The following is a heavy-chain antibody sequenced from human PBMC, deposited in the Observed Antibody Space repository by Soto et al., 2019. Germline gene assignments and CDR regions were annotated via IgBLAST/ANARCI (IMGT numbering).Heavy chain of an antibody. CDR1: GFTFSDYY. D-gene: IGHD6-13*01. CDR2: INSSSSYT. CDR3: ARTIVAAGGRRYFDL. Sequence: QVQLVESGGGLVKPGGSLRLSCAASGFTFSDYYMSWIRQAPGKGLEWVSYINSSSSYTSYADSVKGRFTISRDNAKNSLYLQMKSLRAEDTAVYYCARTIVAAGGRRYFDLWGRGTLVTVSS. V-gene: IGHV3-11*05. J-gene: IGHJ2*01.